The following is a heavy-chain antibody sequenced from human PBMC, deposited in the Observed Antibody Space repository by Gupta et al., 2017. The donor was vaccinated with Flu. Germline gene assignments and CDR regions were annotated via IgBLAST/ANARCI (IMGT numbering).Heavy chain of an antibody. CDR3: AREKHCSTTSCYRWFDP. J-gene: IGHJ5*02. D-gene: IGHD2-2*02. CDR2: INPHSGTT. CDR1: EYTFTASY. V-gene: IGHV1-2*06. Sequence: QVQLLQSGAEVKKPGASVKVSCKASEYTFTASYIHWVRQAPGQGLEWMGRINPHSGTTNYEQKFKGRVTGTMDTSISTAYMDLSRLRSDDTAVYYCAREKHCSTTSCYRWFDPWGQGTLVTVSS.